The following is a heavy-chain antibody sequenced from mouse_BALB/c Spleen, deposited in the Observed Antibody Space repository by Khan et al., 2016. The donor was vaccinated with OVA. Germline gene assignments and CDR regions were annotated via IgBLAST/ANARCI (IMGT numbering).Heavy chain of an antibody. D-gene: IGHD2-13*01. V-gene: IGHV1S56*01. CDR3: ARGDYGYLDF. J-gene: IGHJ2*01. Sequence: QVQLQQPGPELVKPGASVKMSCKASGYTFTSYYIHWVKQRPGQGLEWIGWIYPGDGSTTYNEKFKDKTTLTADKSSSTAYMLLSSLTSEDSAIYFCARGDYGYLDFWGQGTTLTVSS. CDR1: GYTFTSYY. CDR2: IYPGDGST.